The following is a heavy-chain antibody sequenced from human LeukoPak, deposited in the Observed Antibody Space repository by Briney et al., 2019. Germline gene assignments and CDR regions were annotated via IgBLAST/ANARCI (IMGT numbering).Heavy chain of an antibody. D-gene: IGHD3-16*01. CDR2: IRKTAYGGTT. CDR1: GFTFGDYA. Sequence: GGSLRLSCTAYGFTFGDYAMSWVRQAPGKGLEWVGFIRKTAYGGTTQYAASVKGRFSISREDSKSIAYLQMNSLKTEDTAVYYCSPTYYDHVWAFDIWGQGTMVTVSS. V-gene: IGHV3-49*04. CDR3: SPTYYDHVWAFDI. J-gene: IGHJ3*02.